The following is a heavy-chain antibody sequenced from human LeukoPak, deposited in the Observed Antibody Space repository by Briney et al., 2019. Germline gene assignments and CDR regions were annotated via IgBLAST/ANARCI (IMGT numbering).Heavy chain of an antibody. V-gene: IGHV1-8*03. CDR2: MNPNSGNT. J-gene: IGHJ6*03. Sequence: ASVKVSCKASGYTFTSYDTNWVRQATGQGLEWMGWMNPNSGNTGYAQKFQGRVTITRNTSISTAYMELSSLRPEDTAVYYCARAGGSGSYFPKNYYYMDVWGKGTTVTVSS. D-gene: IGHD3-10*01. CDR1: GYTFTSYD. CDR3: ARAGGSGSYFPKNYYYMDV.